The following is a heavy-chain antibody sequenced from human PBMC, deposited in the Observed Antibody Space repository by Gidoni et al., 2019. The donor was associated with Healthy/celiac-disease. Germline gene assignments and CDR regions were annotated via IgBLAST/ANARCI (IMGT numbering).Heavy chain of an antibody. D-gene: IGHD2-21*01. CDR2: IWYDGSNK. V-gene: IGHV3-33*01. CDR1: GFTFSSYG. J-gene: IGHJ6*02. Sequence: QVQLVASGGGVVQPGRSLRLSCAASGFTFSSYGMHWVRQAPGKGLEWVAVIWYDGSNKYYADSVKGRFTISRDNSKNTLYLQMNSLRAEDTAVYYCARGGIGAYYYYGMDVWGQGTTVTVSS. CDR3: ARGGIGAYYYYGMDV.